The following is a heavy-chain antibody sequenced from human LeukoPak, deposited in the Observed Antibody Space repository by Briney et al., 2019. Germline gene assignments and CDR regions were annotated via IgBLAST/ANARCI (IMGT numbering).Heavy chain of an antibody. CDR3: ARDFNPYYYDSSGYSQ. CDR1: GYTFTGYY. D-gene: IGHD3-22*01. Sequence: ASVKVSCKASGYTFTGYYMHWVRQAPGQGLEWMGWINPNSGGTNYAQKFQGRVTMTRDTSISTAYKELSRPRSDDTAVYYCARDFNPYYYDSSGYSQWGQGTLVTVSS. J-gene: IGHJ4*02. V-gene: IGHV1-2*02. CDR2: INPNSGGT.